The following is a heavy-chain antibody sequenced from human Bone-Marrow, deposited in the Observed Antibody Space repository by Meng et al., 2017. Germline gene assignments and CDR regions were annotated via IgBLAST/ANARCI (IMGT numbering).Heavy chain of an antibody. V-gene: IGHV3-23*04. CDR3: AKGTSGSYWYFDL. D-gene: IGHD1-26*01. CDR1: GFTFSTYA. J-gene: IGHJ2*01. CDR2: ISGSGGDT. Sequence: EVQLVGSGGGLVQPGGSLRLSCAASGFTFSTYAMSWVRQAPGKGLEWVSAISGSGGDTYYADSVKGRFTISRDSSKNTLFLQMNSLSAEDTALYYCAKGTSGSYWYFDLWGRGTLVTVSS.